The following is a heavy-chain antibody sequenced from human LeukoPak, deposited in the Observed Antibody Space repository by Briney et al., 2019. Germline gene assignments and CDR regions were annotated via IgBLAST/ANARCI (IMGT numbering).Heavy chain of an antibody. CDR1: GYTFTSYY. CDR2: INPSGGST. J-gene: IGHJ4*02. Sequence: ASVKVSCKAPGYTFTSYYMHWVRQAPGQGLEWMGIINPSGGSTSYAQKFQGRVTMTRDTSTSTVYMELSSLRSEDTAVYYCARARGYYYDSSGYLPCYFGQGTLVTVSS. CDR3: ARARGYYYDSSGYLPCY. D-gene: IGHD3-22*01. V-gene: IGHV1-46*01.